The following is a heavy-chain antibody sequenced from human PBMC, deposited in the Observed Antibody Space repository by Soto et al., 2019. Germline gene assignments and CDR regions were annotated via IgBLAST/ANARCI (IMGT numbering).Heavy chain of an antibody. J-gene: IGHJ4*02. CDR2: ISGKNGNT. V-gene: IGHV1-18*04. D-gene: IGHD4-17*01. CDR1: GYSFSDFG. CDR3: ARSDYYEDTGTFEY. Sequence: ASVKVSCKASGYSFSDFGITWVRQAPGQGLEWMGWISGKNGNTNYAQKVQGRVTLTADTSTGTAYMEMRALTSDDTATYYCARSDYYEDTGTFEYWGQGTPVTVSS.